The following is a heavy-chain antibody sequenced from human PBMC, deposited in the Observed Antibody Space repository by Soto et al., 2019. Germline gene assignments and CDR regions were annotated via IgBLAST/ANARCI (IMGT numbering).Heavy chain of an antibody. CDR2: ISSSSSTI. Sequence: GGSLRLSCAASGFTFSSYSMNWVRQAPGKGLEWVSYISSSSSTIYYADSVKGRFTISRDNSKNSLYLQMNSLRAEDTAVYYCAKYEVDYPLDYWGQGTLVTV. CDR1: GFTFSSYS. J-gene: IGHJ4*02. D-gene: IGHD4-17*01. CDR3: AKYEVDYPLDY. V-gene: IGHV3-48*01.